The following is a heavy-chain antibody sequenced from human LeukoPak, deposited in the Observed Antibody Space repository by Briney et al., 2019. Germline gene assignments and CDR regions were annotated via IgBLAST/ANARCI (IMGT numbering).Heavy chain of an antibody. CDR3: AKPPAVGATRGYFDY. Sequence: GGSLRLSCAASGFTFSSYAMHWVRQAPGKGLEWVAVISYDGSNKYYADSVKGRFTISRDNSKNTLYLQMNSLRAEDTAVYYCAKPPAVGATRGYFDYWGQGTLVTVSS. CDR2: ISYDGSNK. V-gene: IGHV3-30-3*02. D-gene: IGHD1-26*01. J-gene: IGHJ4*02. CDR1: GFTFSSYA.